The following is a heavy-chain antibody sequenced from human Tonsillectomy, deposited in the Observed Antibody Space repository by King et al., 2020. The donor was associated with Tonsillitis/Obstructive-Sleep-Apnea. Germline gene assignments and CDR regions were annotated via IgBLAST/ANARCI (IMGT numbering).Heavy chain of an antibody. CDR3: ARDGGLRDDCSGGSCYSGAYYYMDV. CDR1: GGTFSSYA. Sequence: QLVQSGAEVKKPGSSVKVSCKASGGTFSSYAISWVRQAPGQGLEWMGGIIPIFGTANYAQKFQGRVTITADESTSTAYMELSSLRSEDTAVYYCARDGGLRDDCSGGSCYSGAYYYMDVWGKGTTVTVSS. CDR2: IIPIFGTA. J-gene: IGHJ6*03. D-gene: IGHD2-15*01. V-gene: IGHV1-69*01.